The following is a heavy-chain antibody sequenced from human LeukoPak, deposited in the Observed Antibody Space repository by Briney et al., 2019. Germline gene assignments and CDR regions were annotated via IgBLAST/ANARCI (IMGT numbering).Heavy chain of an antibody. CDR3: ASLMLDP. CDR1: GFTFNNYG. V-gene: IGHV3-NL1*01. CDR2: ISGSDGGT. D-gene: IGHD2-8*01. J-gene: IGHJ5*02. Sequence: GGSLRLSCAASGFTFNNYGMHWVRQAPGKGLEWVSAISGSDGGTNHADSVKGRFTISRDNSKNTLYLKMNSLRAEDTAVYYCASLMLDPWGQGTLVTVSS.